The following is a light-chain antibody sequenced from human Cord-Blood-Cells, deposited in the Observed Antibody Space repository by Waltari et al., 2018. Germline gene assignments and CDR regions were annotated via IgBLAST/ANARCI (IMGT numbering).Light chain of an antibody. J-gene: IGLJ2*01. V-gene: IGLV2-8*01. CDR1: SSDVGGYNY. CDR2: EVS. CDR3: SSYAGSNNWVV. Sequence: QSALTQPPSASGSPGQSVTISCTGTSSDVGGYNYVSWDQQPPGKAPKLMIYEVSKRPSGVPDRFSGSKSGNTASLTVSGLQAEDEADYYCSSYAGSNNWVVFGGGTKLTVL.